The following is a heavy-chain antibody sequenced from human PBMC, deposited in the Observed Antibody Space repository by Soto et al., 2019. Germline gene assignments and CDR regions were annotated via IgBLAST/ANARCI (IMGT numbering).Heavy chain of an antibody. V-gene: IGHV4-4*02. CDR1: GGLISSGNW. CDR2: IYHSGST. J-gene: IGHJ4*02. D-gene: IGHD6-19*01. Sequence: QVQLQESGPGLVKPSGTLSLTCAVSGGLISSGNWWTWVRQAPGKGLEWIGEIYHSGSTKYNPSLKTRVTMSVDKSKNQFSLRLNSVTAADTAVYYCGRKSDDSGWYYFDYWGQGTLVTVSS. CDR3: GRKSDDSGWYYFDY.